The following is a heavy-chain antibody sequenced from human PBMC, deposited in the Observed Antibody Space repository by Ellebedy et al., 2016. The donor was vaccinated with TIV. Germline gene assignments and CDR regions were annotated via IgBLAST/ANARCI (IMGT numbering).Heavy chain of an antibody. J-gene: IGHJ5*02. CDR2: ISAYNANT. CDR1: GYTFSSYG. D-gene: IGHD6-19*01. CDR3: ARATGHSSSQNCFDP. Sequence: ASVKVSCKASGYTFSSYGISWVRQAPGQGLEWMGWISAYNANTNYAQRLQGRVTMTTDTSTSTAYMELRSLRSDDTAVYYCARATGHSSSQNCFDPWGQGTLVTVSS. V-gene: IGHV1-18*01.